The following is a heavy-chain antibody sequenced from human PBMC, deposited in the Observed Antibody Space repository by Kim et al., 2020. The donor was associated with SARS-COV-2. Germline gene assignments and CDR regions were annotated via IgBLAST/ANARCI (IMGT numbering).Heavy chain of an antibody. CDR3: ARGVSGGSGSYYDNWFDP. CDR2: IYYSGST. D-gene: IGHD3-10*01. Sequence: SRTLSLTCTVSGGSISSYYWSWIRQPPGKGLEWIGYIYYSGSTNYNPSLKSRVTISVDTSKNQFSLKLSSVTAADTAVYYCARGVSGGSGSYYDNWFDPWGQGTLVTVSP. CDR1: GGSISSYY. J-gene: IGHJ5*02. V-gene: IGHV4-59*01.